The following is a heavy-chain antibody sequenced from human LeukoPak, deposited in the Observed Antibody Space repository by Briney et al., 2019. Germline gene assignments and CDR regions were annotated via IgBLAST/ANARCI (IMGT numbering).Heavy chain of an antibody. V-gene: IGHV3-66*01. CDR1: GFTVSSNY. Sequence: GGSLRLSCAASGFTVSSNYTSWVRQAPGKGLEWVSVIYSGGSTYYADSVKGRFTISRDNSKNTLYLQMNSLRAEDTAVYYCARISYYYDSSGYYGSWGQGTLVTVSS. CDR2: IYSGGST. D-gene: IGHD3-22*01. CDR3: ARISYYYDSSGYYGS. J-gene: IGHJ5*02.